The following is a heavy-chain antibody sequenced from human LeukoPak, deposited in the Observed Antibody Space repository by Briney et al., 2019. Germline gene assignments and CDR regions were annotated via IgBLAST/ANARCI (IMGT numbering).Heavy chain of an antibody. CDR3: ARTWSSGWATDY. D-gene: IGHD6-19*01. V-gene: IGHV3-21*01. CDR1: GFTFSSYS. CDR2: ISSSSSYI. J-gene: IGHJ4*02. Sequence: GGSLRLSCAASGFTFSSYSMNWVRQAPGKGLEWVSSISSSSSYIYYADSVKGRFTISRDNAKNSLYLQMNSLRAEDTAVYYCARTWSSGWATDYWGQGTLATVSS.